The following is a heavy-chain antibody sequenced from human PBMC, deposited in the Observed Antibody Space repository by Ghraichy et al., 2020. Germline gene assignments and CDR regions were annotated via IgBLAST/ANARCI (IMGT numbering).Heavy chain of an antibody. V-gene: IGHV4-59*08. D-gene: IGHD1-1*01. CDR2: IHYSGST. J-gene: IGHJ4*02. CDR3: ARHALSTSGGRDYDY. Sequence: SETLSLTCTVSGGPISGYYWSWIRQTPGKGLEWIGYIHYSGSTNYNPSFWGRVAMSVDTSRNHFSLHLNSVTAAYTAVYFCARHALSTSGGRDYDYWGQGTLVTVAS. CDR1: GGPISGYY.